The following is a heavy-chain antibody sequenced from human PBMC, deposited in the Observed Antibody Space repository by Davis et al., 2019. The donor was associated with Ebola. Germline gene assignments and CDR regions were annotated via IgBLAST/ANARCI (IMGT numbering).Heavy chain of an antibody. J-gene: IGHJ3*02. CDR3: AKVASSRGSFDI. V-gene: IGHV3-30*18. CDR1: GFTFSSYG. Sequence: PGGSLRLSCAASGFTFSSYGMHWVRQAPGKGLEWVAVISYDGSNKYYADSVKGRFTISRDNSKNTLYLQMNSLRAEDTAVYYCAKVASSRGSFDIWGQGTMVTVSS. D-gene: IGHD6-13*01. CDR2: ISYDGSNK.